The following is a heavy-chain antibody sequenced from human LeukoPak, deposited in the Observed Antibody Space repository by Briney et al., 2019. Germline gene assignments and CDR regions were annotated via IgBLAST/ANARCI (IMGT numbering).Heavy chain of an antibody. Sequence: PGGSLRLSCAASGFTFSSYAMSWVRQAPGKGLEWVSAISGSGGSTYYADSVKGRFTISRDNSKNTLYLQMNSLRAEDTAVYYCARDRARTGYFDYWGQGTLVTVSS. CDR3: ARDRARTGYFDY. J-gene: IGHJ4*02. CDR1: GFTFSSYA. CDR2: ISGSGGST. D-gene: IGHD1-1*01. V-gene: IGHV3-23*01.